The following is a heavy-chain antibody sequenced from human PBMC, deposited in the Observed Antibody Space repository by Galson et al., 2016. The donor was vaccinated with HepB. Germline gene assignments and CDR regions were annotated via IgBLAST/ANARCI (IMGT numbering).Heavy chain of an antibody. CDR3: VKGGQFCGSTSCHGGIDY. D-gene: IGHD2-2*01. V-gene: IGHV3-9*01. CDR1: GFNFDDYA. Sequence: SLRLSCAASGFNFDDYAMHWVRQVPGKGLEWVSGISWNSGSLGYADSVKGRFTISRDSAKNLLYLHMNSLRAEDTALYYCVKGGQFCGSTSCHGGIDYWGQGTLVTVSS. J-gene: IGHJ4*02. CDR2: ISWNSGSL.